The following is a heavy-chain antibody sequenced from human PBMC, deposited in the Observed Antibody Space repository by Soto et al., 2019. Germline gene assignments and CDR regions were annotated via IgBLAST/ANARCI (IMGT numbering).Heavy chain of an antibody. CDR3: ARETIPQMYYDGTDV. CDR1: GYTFTNYG. V-gene: IGHV1-18*01. Sequence: QVQLVQSGAAVREPGASVKVSCKASGYTFTNYGISWVRQAPGQGLEWIGWISAYNGKIDYAQKVQGRITMTTDTSTSTAFMELRSLRSADTAVYYCARETIPQMYYDGTDVWGPGTTVIVSS. CDR2: ISAYNGKI. J-gene: IGHJ6*02. D-gene: IGHD3-16*01.